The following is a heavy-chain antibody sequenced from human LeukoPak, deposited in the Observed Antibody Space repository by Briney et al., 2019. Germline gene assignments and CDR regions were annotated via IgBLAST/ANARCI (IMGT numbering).Heavy chain of an antibody. CDR1: GFTFSSFG. CDR2: IRSSGDPT. CDR3: AKSGYNRFDY. Sequence: PGGSLRLSCAASGFTFSSFGMSWVRQAPGKGLEWVSSIRSSGDPTYYADSVKGRFTISRDNSKNMLYLQMNSLRADDTAVYYCAKSGYNRFDYWGQGTRVTVSS. J-gene: IGHJ4*02. V-gene: IGHV3-23*01. D-gene: IGHD5-24*01.